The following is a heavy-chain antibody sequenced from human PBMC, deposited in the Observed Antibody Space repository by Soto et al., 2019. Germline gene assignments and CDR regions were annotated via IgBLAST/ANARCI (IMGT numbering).Heavy chain of an antibody. CDR1: GLTFRDAW. CDR2: IKSNAAKAPP. V-gene: IGHV3-15*05. D-gene: IGHD1-1*01. Sequence: EVQLVESGGGLVNPGGSLRLSCAVSGLTFRDAWMNWVRQAPGKGLEWVGNIKSNAAKAPPEYAESVKGRFIISRDDPKNTVYLQMSGLKTEDTAVDYCAWQGTTAFYFHSWGQGTLVTFSS. CDR3: AWQGTTAFYFHS. J-gene: IGHJ4*02.